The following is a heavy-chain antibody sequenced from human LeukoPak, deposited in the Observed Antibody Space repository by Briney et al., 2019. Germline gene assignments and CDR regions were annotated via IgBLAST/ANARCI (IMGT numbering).Heavy chain of an antibody. CDR1: GGSISSYY. D-gene: IGHD6-13*01. CDR3: ARSDLIAAAGDDAFDI. V-gene: IGHV4-59*08. Sequence: PSETLSLTCTVSGGSISSYYWSWIRQPPGKGLEWIGYIYYSGSTNYNPSLKSRVTISVDTSENQFSLKLSSVTAADTAVYYCARSDLIAAAGDDAFDIWGQGTMVTVSS. CDR2: IYYSGST. J-gene: IGHJ3*02.